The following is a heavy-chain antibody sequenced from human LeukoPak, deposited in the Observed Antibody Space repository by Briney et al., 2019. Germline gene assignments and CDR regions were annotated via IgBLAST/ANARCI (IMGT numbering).Heavy chain of an antibody. Sequence: TGGSLRLSCAASGFTFSNAWMSWVRQAPGKGLEWVGRIKSKTDGGTTDYAAPVKGRFTISRDDSKNTLYLQMNSLKTEDTAVYYCTTGPLTYYYGSGSYYNAPGVFYRGQGTLVTVPS. CDR2: IKSKTDGGTT. CDR1: GFTFSNAW. CDR3: TTGPLTYYYGSGSYYNAPGVFY. V-gene: IGHV3-15*01. J-gene: IGHJ4*02. D-gene: IGHD3-10*01.